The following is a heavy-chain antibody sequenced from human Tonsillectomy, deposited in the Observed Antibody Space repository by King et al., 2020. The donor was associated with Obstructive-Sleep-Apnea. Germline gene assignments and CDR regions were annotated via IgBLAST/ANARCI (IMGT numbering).Heavy chain of an antibody. D-gene: IGHD3-10*01. CDR3: ARVKTGSGSYYFDY. Sequence: QLQESGPGLVKPSETLSLTCTVSGGSISSSSYYWGWIRQPPGKGLEWIGSIYYSGSTYYNPSLKSRVTISVDTSKNQFSLKLSSVTAADTAVYYCARVKTGSGSYYFDYWGQGTLVTVSS. V-gene: IGHV4-39*07. CDR1: GGSISSSSYY. J-gene: IGHJ4*02. CDR2: IYYSGST.